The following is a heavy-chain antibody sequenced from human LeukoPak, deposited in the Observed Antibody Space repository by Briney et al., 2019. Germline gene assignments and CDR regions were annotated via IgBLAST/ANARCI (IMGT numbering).Heavy chain of an antibody. Sequence: SETLSLTCAVYGGSFSGYYWSWIRQPPGKGLEWIGEINHSGSTNYNPSLKSRVTISVDTSKNQFSLKLSSVTAADTAVYYCARHVHSGYEIDYWGQGTLVTVSS. CDR3: ARHVHSGYEIDY. CDR1: GGSFSGYY. J-gene: IGHJ4*02. V-gene: IGHV4-34*01. CDR2: INHSGST. D-gene: IGHD5-12*01.